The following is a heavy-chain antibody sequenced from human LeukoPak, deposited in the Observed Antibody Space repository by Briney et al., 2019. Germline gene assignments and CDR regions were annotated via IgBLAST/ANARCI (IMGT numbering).Heavy chain of an antibody. CDR3: ASSEYRPGATDAFDI. CDR1: GGSISSYY. V-gene: IGHV4-4*07. D-gene: IGHD1-1*01. J-gene: IGHJ3*02. CDR2: IYTSGST. Sequence: SETLSLTCTVSGGSISSYYWSWIRQPAGKGLEWIGRIYTSGSTNYNPSLKSRVTMSVDTSKNQFSLKLSSVTAADTAVYYCASSEYRPGATDAFDIWGQGTMVTVSS.